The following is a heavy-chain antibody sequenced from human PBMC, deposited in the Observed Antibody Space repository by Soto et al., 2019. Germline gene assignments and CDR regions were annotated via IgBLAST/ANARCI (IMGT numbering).Heavy chain of an antibody. V-gene: IGHV5-51*01. CDR3: AGFQSRTLTASSASLLFYDMDV. J-gene: IGHJ6*02. CDR1: GYSFTNYW. Sequence: GESLKISCKGSGYSFTNYWIGWVRQMPGKGLEWMGIIYPGDSDTRYSPSFQGQVTISADKSINTAYLQWSSLKASDTAMYYCAGFQSRTLTASSASLLFYDMDVWGQGTTVTVSS. CDR2: IYPGDSDT. D-gene: IGHD1-20*01.